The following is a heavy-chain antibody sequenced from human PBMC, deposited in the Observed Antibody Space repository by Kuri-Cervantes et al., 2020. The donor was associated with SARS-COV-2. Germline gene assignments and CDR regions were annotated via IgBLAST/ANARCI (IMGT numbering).Heavy chain of an antibody. CDR2: INPDGSYT. D-gene: IGHD6-19*01. CDR3: AKEKGIIAVAGFDY. J-gene: IGHJ4*02. CDR1: GFTFSGHW. Sequence: GGSLRLSCAASGFTFSGHWIHWVRQAPGKGLVWVSRINPDGSYTNNADSVKGRFTLSRDNAKNMLFLQMNSLRAEDTAVYYCAKEKGIIAVAGFDYWGQGTLVTVSS. V-gene: IGHV3-74*01.